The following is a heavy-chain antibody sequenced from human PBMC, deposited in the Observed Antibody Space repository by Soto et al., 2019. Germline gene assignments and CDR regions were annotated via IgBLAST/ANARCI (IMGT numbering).Heavy chain of an antibody. V-gene: IGHV3-9*01. CDR1: GFTFDDYA. J-gene: IGHJ4*02. CDR3: AKDGIPVVAATSHFGY. Sequence: EVQLVESGGGLVQPGRSLRLSCAASGFTFDDYAMHWVRQAPGKGLEWVSGISWNSGSIGYADSVKGRFTISRDNAKNSLYLHMNSLRAEDTALYYCAKDGIPVVAATSHFGYWGQGTLVTVSS. D-gene: IGHD2-15*01. CDR2: ISWNSGSI.